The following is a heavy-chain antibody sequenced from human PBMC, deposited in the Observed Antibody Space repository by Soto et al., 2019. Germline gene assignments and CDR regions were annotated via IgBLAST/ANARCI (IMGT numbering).Heavy chain of an antibody. Sequence: SVKVSWKASCYTFTGYGISWVRQAPVQGLEWMGWISAYNGNTNYAQKLRGRVTMTTDTSTSTAYMELRSLRSDDTAVYYCARDKSESKYYYDSSGYLYYWGQGTLVTVYS. CDR1: CYTFTGYG. V-gene: IGHV1-18*01. D-gene: IGHD3-22*01. J-gene: IGHJ4*02. CDR2: ISAYNGNT. CDR3: ARDKSESKYYYDSSGYLYY.